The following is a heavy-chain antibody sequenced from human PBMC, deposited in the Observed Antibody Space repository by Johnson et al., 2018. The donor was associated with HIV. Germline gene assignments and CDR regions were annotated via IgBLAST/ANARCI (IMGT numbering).Heavy chain of an antibody. V-gene: IGHV3-33*06. CDR2: IWYAGSNK. CDR3: AKDRRASDPRGAFDI. CDR1: GFTFSSYG. Sequence: QVQLVESGGGVVQPGRSLRLSCAASGFTFSSYGMHWVRQAPGKGLEWVAVIWYAGSNKYYADSVKGRFTISRDNSKNTLYLQMNSLRAEDTAVYYCAKDRRASDPRGAFDIWGQGTMVTVSS. J-gene: IGHJ3*02.